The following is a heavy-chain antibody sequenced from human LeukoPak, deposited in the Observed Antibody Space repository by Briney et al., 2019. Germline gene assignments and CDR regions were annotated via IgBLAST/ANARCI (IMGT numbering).Heavy chain of an antibody. J-gene: IGHJ6*02. Sequence: XWVSYISSSGSTIYYADSVKGRFTISRDNAKNSLYLQMNSLRAEDTAVYYCASFFPDYGMDVWGQGTTVTVSS. CDR2: ISSSGSTI. CDR3: ASFFPDYGMDV. D-gene: IGHD2/OR15-2a*01. V-gene: IGHV3-11*01.